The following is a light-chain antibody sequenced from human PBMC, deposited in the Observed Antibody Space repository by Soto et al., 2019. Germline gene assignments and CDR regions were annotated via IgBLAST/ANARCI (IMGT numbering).Light chain of an antibody. Sequence: EIVMTQSPATLSASPGERATLSCRASQSVGNNLAWYQQKPGQATRLLMYGASTRATAIPARFSGSGSGTVFTLTISILKSEDFAVYFCQQYNNWPPYTFGQGTKLEIK. CDR3: QQYNNWPPYT. CDR2: GAS. J-gene: IGKJ2*01. CDR1: QSVGNN. V-gene: IGKV3-15*01.